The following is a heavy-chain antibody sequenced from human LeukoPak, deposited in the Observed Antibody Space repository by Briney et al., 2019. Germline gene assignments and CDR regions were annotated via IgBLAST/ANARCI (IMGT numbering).Heavy chain of an antibody. V-gene: IGHV6-1*01. J-gene: IGHJ4*02. CDR1: GDSVSSNSAA. CDR2: TYYRSKWYN. Sequence: SQTLSLTCAISGDSVSSNSAAWNWIRQSPSRGLEWLGRTYYRSKWYNDYAVSVKSRITINPDTSKNQFSLKLSSVTAADTAVYYCARAGKITMVRGVTLDYWGQGTLVTVSS. D-gene: IGHD3-10*01. CDR3: ARAGKITMVRGVTLDY.